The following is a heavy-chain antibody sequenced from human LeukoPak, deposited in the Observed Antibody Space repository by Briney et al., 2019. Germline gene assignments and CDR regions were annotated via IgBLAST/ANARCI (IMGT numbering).Heavy chain of an antibody. CDR3: TVGKARGYYYYYYGMVV. V-gene: IGHV3-48*02. CDR1: GFTFSSYS. D-gene: IGHD3-10*01. CDR2: ISSSSSTI. Sequence: GGSLRLSCAASGFTFSSYSMNWVRQAPGQGLEWVSDISSSSSTIYYADSVKGRFTISRDNAKNSLYLQMNSLRDEDTAVYYCTVGKARGYYYYYYGMVVWGQGTTVTVSS. J-gene: IGHJ6*02.